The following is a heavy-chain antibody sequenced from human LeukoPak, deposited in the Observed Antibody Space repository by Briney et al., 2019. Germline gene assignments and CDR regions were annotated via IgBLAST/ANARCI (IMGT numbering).Heavy chain of an antibody. D-gene: IGHD3-9*01. Sequence: ASVKVSCKASGYTFTSYDINWVRQATGQGLEWMGWMNPNSGNTGYAQKFQGRVTMTRNTSISTAYMELSSLRSEDTAVYYCARFLETEDYDILTGYSTYYYGMDVWGQGTTVTVSS. CDR1: GYTFTSYD. V-gene: IGHV1-8*01. CDR3: ARFLETEDYDILTGYSTYYYGMDV. J-gene: IGHJ6*02. CDR2: MNPNSGNT.